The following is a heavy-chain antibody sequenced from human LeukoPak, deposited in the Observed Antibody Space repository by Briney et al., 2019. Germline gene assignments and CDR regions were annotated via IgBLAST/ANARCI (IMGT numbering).Heavy chain of an antibody. V-gene: IGHV3-33*01. CDR2: IWYDGSNK. CDR1: GFTFSSYG. J-gene: IGHJ4*02. Sequence: QPGGSLRLSCAASGFTFSSYGMHWVRQAPGKGLEWVAVIWYDGSNKYYADSVKGRFTISRDNSKNTLYLQMNSLRAEDTAVYYRARDLWFGESIGDYWGQGTLVTVSS. CDR3: ARDLWFGESIGDY. D-gene: IGHD3-10*01.